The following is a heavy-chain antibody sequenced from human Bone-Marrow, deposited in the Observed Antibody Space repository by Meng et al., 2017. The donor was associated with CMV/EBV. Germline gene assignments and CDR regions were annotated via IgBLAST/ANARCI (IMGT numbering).Heavy chain of an antibody. V-gene: IGHV1-8*02. CDR1: GYTFTSYD. CDR3: ARKPPRDIYYYYDMDV. Sequence: ASVKVSCKASGYTFTSYDINWVRQATGQGLEWMGWMNPNSGNTGYAQKFQGRVTMTRNTSISTAYMELSSLRSEDTAVYYCARKPPRDIYYYYDMDVWGQGTTVTVSS. J-gene: IGHJ6*02. CDR2: MNPNSGNT. D-gene: IGHD2-15*01.